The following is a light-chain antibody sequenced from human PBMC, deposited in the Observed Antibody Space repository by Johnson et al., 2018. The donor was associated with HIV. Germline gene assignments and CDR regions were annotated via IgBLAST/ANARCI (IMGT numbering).Light chain of an antibody. J-gene: IGLJ1*01. CDR1: SSNIGRNY. V-gene: IGLV1-51*01. CDR2: DNN. Sequence: HSVLTQPPSVSAAPGQKVTISCSGSSSNIGRNYVSWYQQLPGTAPKLLIYDNNKRPSGIPDRFSGSKSGTSATLGITGLQTGDEADYYCGTWDSSLSSNVLGTGTKVPVL. CDR3: GTWDSSLSSNV.